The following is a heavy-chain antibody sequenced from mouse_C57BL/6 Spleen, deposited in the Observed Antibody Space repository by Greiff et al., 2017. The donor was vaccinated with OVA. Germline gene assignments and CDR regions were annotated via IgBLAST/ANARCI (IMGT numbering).Heavy chain of an antibody. Sequence: QVQLQQPGAELVMPGASVKLSCKASGYTFTSYWMHWVKQRPGQGLEWIGEIDPSDSYTNYNQKFKGKSTLTVDKSSSTAYMQLSSLTSEDSAVYYCAREVGYDYFDYWGQGTTLTVSS. V-gene: IGHV1-69*01. CDR1: GYTFTSYW. CDR2: IDPSDSYT. D-gene: IGHD1-3*01. J-gene: IGHJ2*01. CDR3: AREVGYDYFDY.